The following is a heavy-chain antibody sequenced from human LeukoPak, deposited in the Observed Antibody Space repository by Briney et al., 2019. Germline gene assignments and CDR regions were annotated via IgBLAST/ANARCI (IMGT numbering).Heavy chain of an antibody. J-gene: IGHJ6*02. Sequence: SLRLSCAASGFTFDDYAMHWVRQAPGKGLEWVSGISWNSGSIGYADSVKGRFTISRDNAKNSLYLQMNSLRAEDTALYYCAKGRGRDYYYGMDVWGQGTTVTVSS. CDR1: GFTFDDYA. CDR2: ISWNSGSI. D-gene: IGHD3-10*01. CDR3: AKGRGRDYYYGMDV. V-gene: IGHV3-9*01.